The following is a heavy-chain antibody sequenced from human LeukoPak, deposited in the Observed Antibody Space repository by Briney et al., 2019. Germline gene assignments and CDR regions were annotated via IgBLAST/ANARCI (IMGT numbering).Heavy chain of an antibody. CDR3: ARVNYYDSSGYYRDY. D-gene: IGHD3-22*01. CDR1: GYTFTGYY. Sequence: ASVKVSCKASGYTFTGYYMHWVRQAPGQGLEWMGRINPNSGGTNYAQKFQGRVTMTRDTSISTAYMELSRLRSDDTAVYYCARVNYYDSSGYYRDYWGQGTLVTVS. V-gene: IGHV1-2*06. J-gene: IGHJ4*02. CDR2: INPNSGGT.